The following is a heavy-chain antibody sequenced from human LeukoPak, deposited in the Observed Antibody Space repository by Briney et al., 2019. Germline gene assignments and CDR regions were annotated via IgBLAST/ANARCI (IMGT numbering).Heavy chain of an antibody. CDR2: IYYSGRT. V-gene: IGHV4-59*01. J-gene: IGHJ5*02. CDR1: GGSISSYY. Sequence: SETLSLTCTVSGGSISSYYWSWIRQPPGTGLEWVGYIYYSGRTNYNPSLKSRVTISVDTSKNQFSLKLSSVTAADTAVYYCARGFSYHNNWFDPWGQGTLVTVSS. CDR3: ARGFSYHNNWFDP. D-gene: IGHD3-22*01.